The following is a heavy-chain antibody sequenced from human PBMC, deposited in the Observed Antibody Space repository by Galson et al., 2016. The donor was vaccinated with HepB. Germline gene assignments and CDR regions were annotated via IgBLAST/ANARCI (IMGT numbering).Heavy chain of an antibody. J-gene: IGHJ4*02. V-gene: IGHV1-46*01. Sequence: SVKVSCKASGDTFTTYSIHWVRQAPGQGPEWMGIIGPSGLGISYAQKFQGRVTMTRDTSTSTVYMELRSLRSEDTAVYYCARAPYSGNYFDLWGQGTLVTVSS. CDR2: IGPSGLGI. D-gene: IGHD4-23*01. CDR1: GDTFTTYS. CDR3: ARAPYSGNYFDL.